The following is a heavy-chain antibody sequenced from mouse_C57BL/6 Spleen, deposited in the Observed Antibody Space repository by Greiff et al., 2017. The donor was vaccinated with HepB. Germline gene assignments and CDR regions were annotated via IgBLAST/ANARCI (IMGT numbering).Heavy chain of an antibody. CDR3: ARGRGDY. CDR1: GYTFTDYY. J-gene: IGHJ2*01. CDR2: INPNNGGT. V-gene: IGHV1-26*01. Sequence: EVQLQQSGPELVKPGASVKISCKASGYTFTDYYMNWVKQSHGKSLEWIGDINPNNGGTSYNQKFKGKATLTVDKSSSTAYMELRSLTSEDSAVYYWARGRGDYWGQGTTLTVSS.